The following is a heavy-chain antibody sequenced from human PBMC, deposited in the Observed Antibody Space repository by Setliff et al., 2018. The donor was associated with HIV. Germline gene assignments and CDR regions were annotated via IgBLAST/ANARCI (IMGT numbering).Heavy chain of an antibody. V-gene: IGHV3-23*01. CDR3: VKDRTYMAFDI. J-gene: IGHJ3*02. Sequence: GGSLRLSCAASGFTFSSYTMSWVRQAPGKGLEWVSGIYDSGDRTYYADSVKGRFTISRDNSKNKLYLQMNSLRAADTAVYYCVKDRTYMAFDIWGQGTMVTVSS. D-gene: IGHD1-20*01. CDR2: IYDSGDRT. CDR1: GFTFSSYT.